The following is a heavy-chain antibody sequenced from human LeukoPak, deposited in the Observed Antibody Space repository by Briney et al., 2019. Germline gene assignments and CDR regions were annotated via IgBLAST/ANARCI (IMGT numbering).Heavy chain of an antibody. CDR1: GYTFTSYY. CDR3: ARCIVVVPAGGLDP. V-gene: IGHV1-46*01. CDR2: IKPSGGSK. Sequence: ASVKVSCKASGYTFTSYYMHWVRQAPGQGLEWMGIIKPSGGSKSYAQKFQGRVTMTRDMSTSTVYMELSSLRSEDTAVYYCARCIVVVPAGGLDPWGQGTLVTVSS. D-gene: IGHD2-2*01. J-gene: IGHJ5*02.